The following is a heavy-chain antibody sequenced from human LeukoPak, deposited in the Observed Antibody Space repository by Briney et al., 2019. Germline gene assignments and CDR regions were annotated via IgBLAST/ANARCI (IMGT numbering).Heavy chain of an antibody. CDR3: ARDSAARYIVVVPANSYYYMDV. D-gene: IGHD2-2*01. Sequence: ASVKVSCKASGYTLTGYYMHWVRQAPGQGLEWMGWINPNSGGTNYAQKFQGRVTMTRDTSISTAYMELSRLRSDDTAVYYCARDSAARYIVVVPANSYYYMDVWGKGTTVTVSS. CDR1: GYTLTGYY. V-gene: IGHV1-2*02. J-gene: IGHJ6*03. CDR2: INPNSGGT.